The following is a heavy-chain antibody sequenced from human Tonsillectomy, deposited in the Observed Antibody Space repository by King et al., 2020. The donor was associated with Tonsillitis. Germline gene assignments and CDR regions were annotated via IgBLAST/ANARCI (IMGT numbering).Heavy chain of an antibody. D-gene: IGHD4-23*01. J-gene: IGHJ2*01. V-gene: IGHV3-11*05. CDR2: ISSSGSYT. CDR1: GFTFSDYY. Sequence: VQLVESGGGLVKPGGSLRLSCAASGFTFSDYYMSWIRQAPGKVLEWVSDISSSGSYTNYADSVKGRFTMSRDNAKNSLYLQMNSLRAEDTAVYYCARDLRGGGNWYFDLWGRGTLVTVSS. CDR3: ARDLRGGGNWYFDL.